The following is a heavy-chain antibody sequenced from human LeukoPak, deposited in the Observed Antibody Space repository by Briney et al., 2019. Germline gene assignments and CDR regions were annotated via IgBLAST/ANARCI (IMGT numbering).Heavy chain of an antibody. J-gene: IGHJ6*02. D-gene: IGHD2-21*01. CDR2: INAGNGNT. Sequence: ASVKVSCKASGYTFTSYAMHWVRQAPGQRLEWMGWINAGNGNTKYSQKFQGRVTITRDTSASTAYMELSSLRSEDTAVYYCARGSGESYGMDVWGQGTTVTVSS. CDR3: ARGSGESYGMDV. V-gene: IGHV1-3*01. CDR1: GYTFTSYA.